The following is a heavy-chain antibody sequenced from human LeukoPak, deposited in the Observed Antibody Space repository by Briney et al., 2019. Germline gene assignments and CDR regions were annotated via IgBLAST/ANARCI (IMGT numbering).Heavy chain of an antibody. Sequence: PGGSLRLSCAASGFTFSDYYMSWIRQAPGKGLEWDSYISSSGITIYYADSVKGRFTISRDNAKNSLYLQMNSLRAEDTAVYYCARRVPSYALQPYYYDSSGYYYFDYWGQGTLVTVSS. CDR2: ISSSGITI. CDR3: ARRVPSYALQPYYYDSSGYYYFDY. D-gene: IGHD3-22*01. V-gene: IGHV3-11*04. J-gene: IGHJ4*02. CDR1: GFTFSDYY.